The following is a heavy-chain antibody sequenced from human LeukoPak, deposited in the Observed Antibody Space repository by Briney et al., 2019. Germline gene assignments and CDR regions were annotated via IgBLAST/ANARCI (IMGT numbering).Heavy chain of an antibody. D-gene: IGHD3-22*01. V-gene: IGHV3-64*01. CDR3: ARGPIRGYDGKSGDY. Sequence: GGSLRLFCAASGFTFGRYAMHWVRQAPGKGLEYVAAISSNGGSTYYANSVKGRFTISRDNSKNTLYLQMGTLRAEDMAVYYCARGPIRGYDGKSGDYWGQGTLVTVSS. CDR1: GFTFGRYA. J-gene: IGHJ4*02. CDR2: ISSNGGST.